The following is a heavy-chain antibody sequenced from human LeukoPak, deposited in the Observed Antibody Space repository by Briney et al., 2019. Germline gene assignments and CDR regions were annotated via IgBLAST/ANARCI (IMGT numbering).Heavy chain of an antibody. CDR3: ARETRYSSGWYFDY. D-gene: IGHD6-19*01. V-gene: IGHV4-34*01. J-gene: IGHJ4*02. CDR2: INHSGST. Sequence: SETLSLTCAVYGGSFSGYYWSWIRQPPGKGPEWIGEINHSGSTNYNPSLKSRVTISVDTSKNQFSLKLSSVTAADTAVYYCARETRYSSGWYFDYWGQGTLVTVSS. CDR1: GGSFSGYY.